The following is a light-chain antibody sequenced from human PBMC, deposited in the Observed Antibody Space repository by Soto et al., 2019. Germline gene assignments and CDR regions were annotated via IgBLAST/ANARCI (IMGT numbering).Light chain of an antibody. V-gene: IGLV2-14*01. CDR3: SSYTSSILV. CDR1: NSDVGGYNY. CDR2: EVS. Sequence: QSVLTQPASVSGSPGQSITISCTGTNSDVGGYNYVSWYQQYPGKAPKLMIYEVSNRPSGVSNRFSGSKSGNTASLTISGIQAEDEADYYCSSYTSSILVFGGGTKLTVL. J-gene: IGLJ3*02.